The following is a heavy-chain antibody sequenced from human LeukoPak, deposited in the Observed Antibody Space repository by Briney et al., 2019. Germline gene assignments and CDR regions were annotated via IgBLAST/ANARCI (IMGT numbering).Heavy chain of an antibody. CDR2: ISGNGVST. CDR3: ARERYCSSTSCPDY. V-gene: IGHV3-23*01. CDR1: GFTFSTYA. J-gene: IGHJ4*02. Sequence: GGSLRLSCAASGFTFSTYAMSWVRQAPGKGLEWVSTISGNGVSTYYANSVKGRFTISRDNAKNSLYLQMNSLRAEDTAVYYCARERYCSSTSCPDYWGQGTLVTVSP. D-gene: IGHD2-2*01.